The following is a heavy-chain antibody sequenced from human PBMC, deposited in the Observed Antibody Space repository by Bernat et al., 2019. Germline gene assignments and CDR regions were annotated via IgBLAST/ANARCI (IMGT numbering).Heavy chain of an antibody. Sequence: QVQLVESGGGVVQPGRSLRLSCAASGFTFSSYGMHWVRQAPGKELEWVAVIWYDGSNKYYADSVKGRFTISRDNSKNTLYLQMNSLRAEDTAVYYCARDWDSSSWYGGYYFDYWGQGTLVTVSS. CDR2: IWYDGSNK. D-gene: IGHD6-13*01. CDR1: GFTFSSYG. J-gene: IGHJ4*02. V-gene: IGHV3-33*01. CDR3: ARDWDSSSWYGGYYFDY.